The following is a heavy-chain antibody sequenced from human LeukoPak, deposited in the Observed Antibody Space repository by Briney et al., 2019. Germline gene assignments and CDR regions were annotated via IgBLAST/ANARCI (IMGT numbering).Heavy chain of an antibody. CDR1: GGSISSGGYY. J-gene: IGHJ4*02. CDR3: ARDTLGATGTDY. Sequence: SQTLSFTCTVSGGSISSGGYYWSWIRQPPGKGLEWIGYIYHSGSTYYNPSLKSRVTISVDRSKNQFSLKLSSVTAADTAVYYCARDTLGATGTDYWGQGTLVTVSS. D-gene: IGHD1-26*01. CDR2: IYHSGST. V-gene: IGHV4-30-2*01.